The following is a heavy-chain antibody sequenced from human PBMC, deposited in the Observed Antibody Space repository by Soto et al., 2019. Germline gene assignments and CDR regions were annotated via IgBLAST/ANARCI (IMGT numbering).Heavy chain of an antibody. Sequence: EVQLLESGGGLVQPGGSLRPSCAASGFTFSSYAMSWVRQAPGKGLEWVSGISGSGGSTYYADSVKGRFTISRDKSKNTLYLQMNSLRAEATAVYSSATSVGPAGRNYWGQGTLFTVSS. CDR3: ATSVGPAGRNY. J-gene: IGHJ4*02. CDR2: ISGSGGST. V-gene: IGHV3-23*01. D-gene: IGHD2-15*01. CDR1: GFTFSSYA.